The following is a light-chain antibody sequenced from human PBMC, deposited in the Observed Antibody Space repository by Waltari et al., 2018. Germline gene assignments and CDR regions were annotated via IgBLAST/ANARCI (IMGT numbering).Light chain of an antibody. J-gene: IGKJ1*01. CDR2: AAS. Sequence: DIQLTQSPSFLSASVGDRVTITCRASQGISSYLAWYQQKPGKAPKLLIYAASTLQSGVPSRFSGSGSGTEFTLTISSLRPEDFATYYCQQLNSAWTFGQGTKVEIK. CDR1: QGISSY. V-gene: IGKV1-9*01. CDR3: QQLNSAWT.